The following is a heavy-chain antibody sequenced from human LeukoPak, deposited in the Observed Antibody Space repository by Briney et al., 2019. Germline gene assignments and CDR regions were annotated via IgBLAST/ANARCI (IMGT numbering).Heavy chain of an antibody. CDR2: IYHSGST. J-gene: IGHJ6*03. CDR1: GYSISSGYY. CDR3: ARQHDSYYYYYIDV. Sequence: SETLSLTCTVSGYSISSGYYWGWIRQPPGKGLEWIGSIYHSGSTYYNPSLKSRVTISVDTSKNQFSLKLSSVTAADTAVYYCARQHDSYYYYYIDVWGSGTTVTVSS. V-gene: IGHV4-38-2*02.